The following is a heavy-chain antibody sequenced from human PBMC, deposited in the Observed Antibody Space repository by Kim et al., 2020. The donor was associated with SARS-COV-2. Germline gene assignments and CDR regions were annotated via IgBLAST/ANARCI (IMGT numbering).Heavy chain of an antibody. CDR3: ASYASGSSGY. V-gene: IGHV3-7*01. CDR2: IKYDGSDK. J-gene: IGHJ4*02. Sequence: GGSLRLSCAASGFSLSNYWMSWVRQAPGKGLEWVANIKYDGSDKNYVDSVKGRFTISRDNAKSSLYLQLNSLRAEDTGVYYCASYASGSSGYWGPGTLVTVSS. CDR1: GFSLSNYW. D-gene: IGHD3-10*01.